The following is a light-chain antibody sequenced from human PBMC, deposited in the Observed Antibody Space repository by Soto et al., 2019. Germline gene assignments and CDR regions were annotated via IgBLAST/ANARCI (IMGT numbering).Light chain of an antibody. CDR2: DVS. CDR3: SSYTTSNTRQIV. Sequence: QSVLTQPASVSGSPRQSITISCTGTSSDVGGYNYVSWYQQHPGKAPKFMIYDVSNRPSGVSNCFSGSKSGNTASLTISGLQAEDEADYYCSSYTTSNTRQIVFGTGTKVTVL. CDR1: SSDVGGYNY. J-gene: IGLJ1*01. V-gene: IGLV2-14*01.